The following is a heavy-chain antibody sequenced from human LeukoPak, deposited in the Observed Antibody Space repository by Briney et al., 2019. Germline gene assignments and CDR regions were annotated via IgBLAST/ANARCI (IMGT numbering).Heavy chain of an antibody. J-gene: IGHJ2*01. D-gene: IGHD1-26*01. CDR1: GYRFSKFG. Sequence: ASVKVSCKASGYRFSKFGISWVRQAPGQGLDWMGWISGYDGSRAYAQKFRDRVLLSTDSSANTAYLILASLTSDDSAIYYCARDTWDRDTSAHFNLWGRGTLVTVSS. V-gene: IGHV1-18*01. CDR3: ARDTWDRDTSAHFNL. CDR2: ISGYDGSR.